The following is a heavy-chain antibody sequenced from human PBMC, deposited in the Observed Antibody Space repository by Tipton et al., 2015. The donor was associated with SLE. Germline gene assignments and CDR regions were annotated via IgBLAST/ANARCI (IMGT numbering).Heavy chain of an antibody. CDR2: ISGSGGST. V-gene: IGHV3-23*01. J-gene: IGHJ4*02. CDR3: AKFGGPFVMAAPATGYFDY. Sequence: GSLRLSCAASGFTFSSYAMSWVRQAPGQGLEWVSGISGSGGSTYYADSVKGRFTLSRDNSKNTLYLQMNSLRAEDTAVYYCAKFGGPFVMAAPATGYFDYWGQGTLVTVSS. CDR1: GFTFSSYA. D-gene: IGHD3-16*01.